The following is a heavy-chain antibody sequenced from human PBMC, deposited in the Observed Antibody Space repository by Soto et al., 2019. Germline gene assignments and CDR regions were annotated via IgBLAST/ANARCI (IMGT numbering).Heavy chain of an antibody. D-gene: IGHD3-10*01. V-gene: IGHV3-30*14. J-gene: IGHJ5*02. CDR1: GFTFSSYA. CDR3: VRGTQTRYGSGSYYNHRGCWFDP. Sequence: PGGSLRLSCAASGFTFSSYAMHWVRQAPGKGLEWVAVISYDGSNKYYADSVKGRFTISRDNSKNTLYLQMSSLRAEDTAVYYCVRGTQTRYGSGSYYNHRGCWFDPWGQGTLVTVSS. CDR2: ISYDGSNK.